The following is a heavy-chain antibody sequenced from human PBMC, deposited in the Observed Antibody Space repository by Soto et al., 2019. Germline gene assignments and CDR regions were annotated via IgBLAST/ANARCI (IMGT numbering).Heavy chain of an antibody. J-gene: IGHJ4*02. CDR3: ARDPGPYSSGWYC. CDR2: IYHSGST. Sequence: SETLSLTCAVSGGSISSSNWWSWVRQPPGKGLEWIGEIYHSGSTNYNPSLKSRVTISVDKSKNQFSLKLSSVTAADTAVYYCARDPGPYSSGWYCWGQGTLVTVSS. CDR1: GGSISSSNW. D-gene: IGHD6-19*01. V-gene: IGHV4-4*02.